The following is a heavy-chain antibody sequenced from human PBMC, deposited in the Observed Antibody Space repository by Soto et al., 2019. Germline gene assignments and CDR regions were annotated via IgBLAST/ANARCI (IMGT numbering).Heavy chain of an antibody. D-gene: IGHD3-22*01. V-gene: IGHV1-2*02. CDR3: ARARVYYFDSSGYDY. Sequence: ASVKVSCKASGYTFTGYYMHWVRQAPGQGLEWMGWINPNNGDTNYAQKFQGRVTMTRDTSISTAYMELSRLGFDDTAVYYCARARVYYFDSSGYDYWGQGTLVTVSS. CDR2: INPNNGDT. J-gene: IGHJ4*02. CDR1: GYTFTGYY.